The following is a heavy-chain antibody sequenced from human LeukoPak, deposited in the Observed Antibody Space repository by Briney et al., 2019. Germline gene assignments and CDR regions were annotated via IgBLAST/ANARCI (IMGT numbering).Heavy chain of an antibody. Sequence: GGSLRLSCAASGFTFSNHAMSWVRQAPGKGLEWVSAISGSGGSTNYADSVKGRFTISRDNAKNSLYLQMNSLRAEDTALYYCAKDIYGMGAHFDYWGQGTLVTVSS. CDR3: AKDIYGMGAHFDY. CDR1: GFTFSNHA. CDR2: ISGSGGST. J-gene: IGHJ4*02. D-gene: IGHD3-16*01. V-gene: IGHV3-23*01.